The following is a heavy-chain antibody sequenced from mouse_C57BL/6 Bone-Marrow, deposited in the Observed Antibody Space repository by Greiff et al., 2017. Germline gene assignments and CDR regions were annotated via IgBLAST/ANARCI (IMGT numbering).Heavy chain of an antibody. J-gene: IGHJ4*01. Sequence: VQLQQPGAELVKPGASVKLSCKASGYTFTNYWMHWVKQRPGQGLEWIGMMHPNGGSPDYNEKFKSEATLSADKSSRTAYMELSSLTSEDSAVYYCARSYDYDDYTMDYWGQGTSVTVSS. D-gene: IGHD2-4*01. V-gene: IGHV1-64*01. CDR2: MHPNGGSP. CDR3: ARSYDYDDYTMDY. CDR1: GYTFTNYW.